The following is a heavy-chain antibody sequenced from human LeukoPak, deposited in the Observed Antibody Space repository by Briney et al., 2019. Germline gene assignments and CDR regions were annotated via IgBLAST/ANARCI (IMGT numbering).Heavy chain of an antibody. CDR1: GYTFTSYD. Sequence: GASVKVSCKASGYTFTSYDINWVRQAPGQGLEWMGWMNPNSGNTGYAQKFQGRVIMTRDTSISTVYMELSSLRSEDTAVYYCTRGSIAVPYNWFDPWGQGTRVTVSS. D-gene: IGHD6-19*01. V-gene: IGHV1-8*01. CDR2: MNPNSGNT. J-gene: IGHJ5*02. CDR3: TRGSIAVPYNWFDP.